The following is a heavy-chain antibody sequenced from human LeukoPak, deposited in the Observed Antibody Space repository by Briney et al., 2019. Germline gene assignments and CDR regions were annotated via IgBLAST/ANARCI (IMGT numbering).Heavy chain of an antibody. Sequence: GESLRLSCAASGFTFSSYGMHWVRQAPGKGLEWVAFIRYDGSNKYYAESVKGRFTISRDNSKNTLYLQMSSLRAEDTAVYYCAKVYDYGDYGAFDIWGQGTMVTVSS. J-gene: IGHJ3*02. CDR3: AKVYDYGDYGAFDI. D-gene: IGHD4-17*01. CDR2: IRYDGSNK. V-gene: IGHV3-30*02. CDR1: GFTFSSYG.